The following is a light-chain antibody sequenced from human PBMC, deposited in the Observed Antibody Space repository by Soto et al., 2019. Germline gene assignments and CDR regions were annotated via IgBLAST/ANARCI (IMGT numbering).Light chain of an antibody. CDR3: SSYSSSSTLV. V-gene: IGLV2-14*01. CDR2: EVS. J-gene: IGLJ1*01. CDR1: SSDVGGYKY. Sequence: QSALTQPASVSGSPGQSITIACTGTSSDVGGYKYVSWYQQHPGKAPKLMIYEVSNRPSGVSNRFSGSKSGNTASLTISGLQAEAEADYYCSSYSSSSTLVFGTGTKVTVL.